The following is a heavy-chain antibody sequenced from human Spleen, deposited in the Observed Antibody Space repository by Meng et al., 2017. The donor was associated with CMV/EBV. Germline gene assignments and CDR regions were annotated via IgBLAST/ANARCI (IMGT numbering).Heavy chain of an antibody. Sequence: SETLSLTCSVSGGSISSRNWWSWVRQSPEKGLEWIGEVFHSGSTNFNPSLKSRVIMSVDKSENQFSLTMTSVTAADTAIYYCARGWGHVAVAGQFDFWGPGTLVTVSS. CDR1: GGSISSRNW. D-gene: IGHD6-19*01. CDR2: VFHSGST. J-gene: IGHJ4*02. V-gene: IGHV4-4*02. CDR3: ARGWGHVAVAGQFDF.